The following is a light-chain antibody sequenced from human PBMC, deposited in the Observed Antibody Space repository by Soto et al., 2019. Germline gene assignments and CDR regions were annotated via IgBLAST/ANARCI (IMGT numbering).Light chain of an antibody. Sequence: PGERATLSCRASQSVSSSYLAWYQQKPGQAPRLLIYGASSRATGIPDRFSGSGSGTDFTLTSSRLEPEDFAVYYCQQYGSSPLGQGTKVEIK. V-gene: IGKV3-20*01. CDR1: QSVSSSY. CDR2: GAS. J-gene: IGKJ1*01. CDR3: QQYGSSP.